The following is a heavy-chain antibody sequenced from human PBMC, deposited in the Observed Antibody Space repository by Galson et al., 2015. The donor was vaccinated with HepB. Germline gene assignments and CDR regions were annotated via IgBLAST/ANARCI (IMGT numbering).Heavy chain of an antibody. D-gene: IGHD3-16*01. CDR2: VNLDGSEM. CDR3: AREVMIRTLAHKTPDY. CDR1: GFTVSSNY. V-gene: IGHV3-7*03. Sequence: SLRLSCAASGFTVSSNYMSWVRQVPGKGLEWVADVNLDGSEMYYADSVKGRFTISRDNAERSMSLHMYSLRAEDTAVYYCAREVMIRTLAHKTPDYWGQGTLVTVAS. J-gene: IGHJ4*02.